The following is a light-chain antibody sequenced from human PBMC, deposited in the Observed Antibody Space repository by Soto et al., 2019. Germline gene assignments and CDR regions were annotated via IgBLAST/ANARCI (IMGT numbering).Light chain of an antibody. CDR1: SSNIGAGYD. V-gene: IGLV1-40*01. J-gene: IGLJ1*01. Sequence: QSVLTQPPLVSGAPGQRVTISCTGSSSNIGAGYDVHWYQQLPGTAPKLLIYGNSNRPSGVPDRFSGSKSGTSASLAITGLQAEDEADYYCQSYDSSLYVFGTGTKVTVL. CDR2: GNS. CDR3: QSYDSSLYV.